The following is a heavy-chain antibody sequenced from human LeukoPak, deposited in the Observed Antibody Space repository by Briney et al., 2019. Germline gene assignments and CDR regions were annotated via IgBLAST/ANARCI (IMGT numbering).Heavy chain of an antibody. CDR3: ARAWFGELLSESYYYYMDV. V-gene: IGHV4-61*02. CDR1: GDSISSGDYY. D-gene: IGHD3-10*01. Sequence: PSQTLSLTCTVSGDSISSGDYYWSWIRQPAGKGLEWIGRISSSGSTNYNPSLKSRVTISVDTSKNQFSLKLSSVTAADTAVYYCARAWFGELLSESYYYYMDVWGKGTTVTISS. CDR2: ISSSGST. J-gene: IGHJ6*03.